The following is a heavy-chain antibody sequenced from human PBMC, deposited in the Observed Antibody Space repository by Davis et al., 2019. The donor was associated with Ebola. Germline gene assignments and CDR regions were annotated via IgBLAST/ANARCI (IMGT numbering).Heavy chain of an antibody. CDR1: GFTFSSYS. D-gene: IGHD2-2*01. J-gene: IGHJ4*02. Sequence: GESLKISCAASGFTFSSYSMNWVRQAPGNVLELFSFISSSSTYINYADSVKGRFTISRDNAKNSLYLQMNSLRAEDTAVYYCARAEEEYQLLLSGLDYWGQGTLVTVSS. CDR2: ISSSSTYI. V-gene: IGHV3-21*01. CDR3: ARAEEEYQLLLSGLDY.